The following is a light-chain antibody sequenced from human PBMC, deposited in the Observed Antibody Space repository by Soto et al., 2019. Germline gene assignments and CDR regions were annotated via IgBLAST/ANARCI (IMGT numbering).Light chain of an antibody. V-gene: IGKV3-20*01. J-gene: IGKJ1*01. Sequence: EIVLTQSPGTLSLSPGERATLSCRASQSVSSSYLAWYQQKPGQAPRLLIYGASSRATGIPDRFSGSGSGTDFTLTISRLEPEDFAVSYCQQYCSSPRWTFGQGTKVEIK. CDR1: QSVSSSY. CDR3: QQYCSSPRWT. CDR2: GAS.